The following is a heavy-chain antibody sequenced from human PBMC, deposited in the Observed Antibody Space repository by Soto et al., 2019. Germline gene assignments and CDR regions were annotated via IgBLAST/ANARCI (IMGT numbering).Heavy chain of an antibody. CDR1: GYTFTSYD. V-gene: IGHV1-8*01. CDR3: ARAPPFFSSSIFSYYYYYYMDV. D-gene: IGHD2-2*01. Sequence: GASVKVSCKASGYTFTSYDISWVRQATGQGLEWMGWMNPNSGNTGYAQKFQGRVTMTRNTSISTAYMELSSLRSEDTAVYYCARAPPFFSSSIFSYYYYYYMDVWGKGTTVTV. J-gene: IGHJ6*03. CDR2: MNPNSGNT.